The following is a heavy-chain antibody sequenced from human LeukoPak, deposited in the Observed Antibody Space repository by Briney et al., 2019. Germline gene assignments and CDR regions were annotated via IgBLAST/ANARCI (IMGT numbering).Heavy chain of an antibody. CDR3: ARDKIKDY. J-gene: IGHJ4*02. Sequence: GGSLRLSCAASGFTFSSFSMNWVRQAPGKGLEWVSYISSGSSTIYYADSVKGRFTISRDNAKNSLYLQMNSLRAEDTAVYYCARDKIKDYWGQGTLVTVSS. CDR1: GFTFSSFS. CDR2: ISSGSSTI. V-gene: IGHV3-48*04.